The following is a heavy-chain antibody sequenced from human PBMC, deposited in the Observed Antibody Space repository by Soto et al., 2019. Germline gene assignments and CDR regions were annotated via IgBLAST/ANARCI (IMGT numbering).Heavy chain of an antibody. CDR2: IIPIFGTA. V-gene: IGHV1-69*01. CDR1: GGTFSSYA. Sequence: QVQLVQSGAEVKKPGSSVKVSCKASGGTFSSYAISWVRQAPGQGLEWLGGIIPIFGTANYAQKFQGRVTITADESTSTAYMELSSLRSEDTAVYYCAGLHRNYYSYGMDVWGQGTTVTVSS. CDR3: AGLHRNYYSYGMDV. J-gene: IGHJ6*02.